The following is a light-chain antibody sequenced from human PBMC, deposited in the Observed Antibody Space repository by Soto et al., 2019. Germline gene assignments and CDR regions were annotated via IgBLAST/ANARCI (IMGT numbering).Light chain of an antibody. CDR1: SSDVGGYNY. V-gene: IGLV2-11*01. Sequence: QSALTQPRSVSGSPGQSVTISCTGTSSDVGGYNYVSWYQQHPGKAPKLMIYDVSKRPSGVPDRFSGSKSGNTASLTISGLQDEDEADYYCCSYAGSYPYVFGTGTKSPS. CDR2: DVS. CDR3: CSYAGSYPYV. J-gene: IGLJ1*01.